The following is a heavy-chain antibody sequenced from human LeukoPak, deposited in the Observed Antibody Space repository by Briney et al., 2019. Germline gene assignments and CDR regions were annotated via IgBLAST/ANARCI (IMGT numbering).Heavy chain of an antibody. D-gene: IGHD3-10*01. Sequence: GGSLRLSCAASGFSVSSDYMSWVRQAPGKGLEWVSVIYSGGTTYYAGSVKGRFTISRDNSKNTLYLQMNSLRAEDTAVYYCARGVIPYGSGSYNFDYWGQGTLVTVSS. J-gene: IGHJ4*02. CDR1: GFSVSSDY. CDR3: ARGVIPYGSGSYNFDY. V-gene: IGHV3-53*01. CDR2: IYSGGTT.